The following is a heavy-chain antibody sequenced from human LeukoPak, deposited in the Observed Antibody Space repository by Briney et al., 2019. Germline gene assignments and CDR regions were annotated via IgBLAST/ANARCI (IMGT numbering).Heavy chain of an antibody. CDR1: GYTFTGYY. V-gene: IGHV1-2*02. Sequence: ASVKVSCKASGYTFTGYYMHWVRQAPGQGLEWMGWINANSGGTNYAQKFQGRVTMTRDTSISTAYMELSRLRSEDTAVYYCARGDDSGVSLDAFDIWGQGTMVTVSS. CDR2: INANSGGT. CDR3: ARGDDSGVSLDAFDI. J-gene: IGHJ3*02. D-gene: IGHD3-10*01.